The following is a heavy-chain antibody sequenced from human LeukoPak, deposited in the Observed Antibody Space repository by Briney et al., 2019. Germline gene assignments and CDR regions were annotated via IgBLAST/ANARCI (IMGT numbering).Heavy chain of an antibody. CDR2: MNPYNGDR. V-gene: IGHV1-8*03. CDR1: GYTFTTYH. Sequence: ASVKVSCKTSGYTFTTYHINWVRQATGQGHEWLGWMNPYNGDRGYAQKFQGGLSITSDTSISTAYMELSSLKSDDTAVYFCARTTSLTASGYDCWGQGTLVTVSS. J-gene: IGHJ4*02. D-gene: IGHD4-17*01. CDR3: ARTTSLTASGYDC.